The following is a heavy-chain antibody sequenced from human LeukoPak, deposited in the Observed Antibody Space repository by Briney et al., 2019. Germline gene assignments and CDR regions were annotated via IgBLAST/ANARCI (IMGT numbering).Heavy chain of an antibody. J-gene: IGHJ4*02. V-gene: IGHV1-69*05. D-gene: IGHD5-18*01. CDR1: GSTFSSYA. Sequence: ASMKVSCKASGSTFSSYAISWVRQAPGQGLEWMGGIIPIFGTANYAQKFQGRVTITTDESTSTAYMELSSLRSEDTAVYYCAREGGYSYGSSKKYFDYWGQGTLVTVSS. CDR3: AREGGYSYGSSKKYFDY. CDR2: IIPIFGTA.